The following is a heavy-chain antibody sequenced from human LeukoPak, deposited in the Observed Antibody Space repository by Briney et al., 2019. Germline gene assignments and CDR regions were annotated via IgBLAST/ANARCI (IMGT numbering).Heavy chain of an antibody. Sequence: TSETLSLTCTVSGGSISSSSYYWGWIRRPPGKGLEWIGSIYYSGSTYYNPSLKSRVTISVDTSKNQFSLKLSSVTAADTAVYYCARGYGSGSYFLYAYWGQGTLVTVSS. CDR1: GGSISSSSYY. J-gene: IGHJ4*02. CDR2: IYYSGST. CDR3: ARGYGSGSYFLYAY. V-gene: IGHV4-39*07. D-gene: IGHD3-10*01.